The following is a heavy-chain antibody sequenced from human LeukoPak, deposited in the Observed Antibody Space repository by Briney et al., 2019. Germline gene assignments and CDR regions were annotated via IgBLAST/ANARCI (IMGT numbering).Heavy chain of an antibody. J-gene: IGHJ4*02. V-gene: IGHV3-30*02. CDR3: AKVGWSWELLFDS. CDR2: IRYDGSNK. Sequence: PGGSLRLSCAASGFTFSSYGMHWVRQAPGKGLEWVAFIRYDGSNKYYADSVKGRFTISRDNSKNTLYLQMNSLRAEDTAVYYCAKVGWSWELLFDSWGQGTLVTVSS. D-gene: IGHD1-26*01. CDR1: GFTFSSYG.